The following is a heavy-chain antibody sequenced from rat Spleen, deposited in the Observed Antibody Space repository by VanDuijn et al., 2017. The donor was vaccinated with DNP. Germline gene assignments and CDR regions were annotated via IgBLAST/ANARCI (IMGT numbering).Heavy chain of an antibody. D-gene: IGHD3-2*01. Sequence: QVQLKESGPGLVQPSQSLSLTCTVSGLSLTSNSVSWIRQPPGKGLECMVVIWNHGGTDYNSASKSRLSISRDTSKGQVFLKMDSLQAEDTAMYFCARGSAFFDYWGQGVMVTVSS. CDR3: ARGSAFFDY. J-gene: IGHJ2*01. CDR1: GLSLTSNS. V-gene: IGHV2-47*01. CDR2: IWNHGGT.